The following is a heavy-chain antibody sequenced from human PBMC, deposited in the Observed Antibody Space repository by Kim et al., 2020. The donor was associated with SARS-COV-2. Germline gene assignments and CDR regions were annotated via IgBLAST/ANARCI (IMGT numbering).Heavy chain of an antibody. CDR1: GYTFTTYG. D-gene: IGHD3-10*01. CDR3: VRDDFDSGGYYGMDV. Sequence: ASVKVSCKPSGYTFTTYGISWVRQAPGQGLEWMGRISTYNGITNYAQNFQDRLTMTTDTSTSTVYMDLRSLRSDDTAVYYCVRDDFDSGGYYGMDVWGQGTTVIVSS. V-gene: IGHV1-18*01. CDR2: ISTYNGIT. J-gene: IGHJ6*02.